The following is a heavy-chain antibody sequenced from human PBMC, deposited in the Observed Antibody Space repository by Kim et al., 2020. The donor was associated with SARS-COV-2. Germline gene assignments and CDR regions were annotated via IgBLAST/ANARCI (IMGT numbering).Heavy chain of an antibody. V-gene: IGHV1-18*01. J-gene: IGHJ4*02. CDR2: ISAYNGNT. Sequence: ASVKVSCKASGYTFTSYGISWVRQAPGQGLEWMGWISAYNGNTNYAQKLQGRDTMTTDTSTSTAYMELRSLRSDDTAVYYCARDVGGQLGPVVPAAMVDYWGQGTLVTVSS. D-gene: IGHD2-2*01. CDR1: GYTFTSYG. CDR3: ARDVGGQLGPVVPAAMVDY.